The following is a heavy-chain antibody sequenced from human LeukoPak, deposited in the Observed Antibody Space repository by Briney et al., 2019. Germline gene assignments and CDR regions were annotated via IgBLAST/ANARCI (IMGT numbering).Heavy chain of an antibody. CDR2: INHSGST. Sequence: SETLSLTCAVYGGSFSGYYWSWIRQPPGKGLEWIGEINHSGSTNYNPSLKSRVTISVDTSKNQFSLKLSSVTAADTAVYYCARGRSYGDYVGRGYYYYYGMDVWGQGTTVTVSS. J-gene: IGHJ6*02. D-gene: IGHD4-17*01. V-gene: IGHV4-34*01. CDR3: ARGRSYGDYVGRGYYYYYGMDV. CDR1: GGSFSGYY.